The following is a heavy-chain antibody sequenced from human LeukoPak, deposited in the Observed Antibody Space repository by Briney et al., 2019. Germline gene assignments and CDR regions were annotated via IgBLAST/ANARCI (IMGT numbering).Heavy chain of an antibody. CDR3: ARSPYSSGWDWFDP. D-gene: IGHD6-19*01. Sequence: ASVKVSCKASGYTFTSYDINWVRQATGQGLEWMGWMNPNSGNAGYAQKFQGRVTMTRNTSISTAYMELSSLRSEDTAVYYCARSPYSSGWDWFDPWGQGTLVTVSS. CDR1: GYTFTSYD. J-gene: IGHJ5*02. CDR2: MNPNSGNA. V-gene: IGHV1-8*01.